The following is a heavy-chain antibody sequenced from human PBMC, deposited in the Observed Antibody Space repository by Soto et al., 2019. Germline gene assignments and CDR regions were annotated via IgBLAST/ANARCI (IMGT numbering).Heavy chain of an antibody. V-gene: IGHV4-34*01. J-gene: IGHJ4*02. CDR2: INHSGST. D-gene: IGHD4-4*01. CDR3: ARWVTLTGWDY. Sequence: QVQLQQWGAGLLKPSETLSLTCAVYGGSFSGYYWSWIRQPPGKGLEWIGEINHSGSTNYNPSLKSRVTISVDTSKNQFSLKLSSVTAADTAVYYCARWVTLTGWDYWGQGTLVTVSS. CDR1: GGSFSGYY.